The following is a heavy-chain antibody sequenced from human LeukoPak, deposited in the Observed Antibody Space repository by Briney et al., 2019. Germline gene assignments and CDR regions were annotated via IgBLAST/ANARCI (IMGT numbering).Heavy chain of an antibody. CDR2: ISSTSTYI. CDR3: ARVTMEYSSSPGYYYMDV. V-gene: IGHV3-21*04. J-gene: IGHJ6*03. D-gene: IGHD6-6*01. CDR1: GFTFSSYF. Sequence: PGGSLRLSCVVSGFTFSSYFMNWVRQAPGKGLKWVSSISSTSTYIYYADSVKGRFTISRDNAKNSLYLQMNGLRAEDTAVYYCARVTMEYSSSPGYYYMDVWGKGTTVTVSS.